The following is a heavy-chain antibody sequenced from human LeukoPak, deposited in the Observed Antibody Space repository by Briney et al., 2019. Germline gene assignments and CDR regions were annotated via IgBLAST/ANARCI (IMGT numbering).Heavy chain of an antibody. Sequence: SETLSLTCAVYGGSFSGYYWSWIRQPPGKGLEWIGEINHSGSTNYNPSLKSRVTTSVDTSKNQFSLNLSSVTAADTAVYYCASLGATRDTHPSRTYNDAFDIWGQGTMVTVSS. V-gene: IGHV4-34*01. CDR3: ASLGATRDTHPSRTYNDAFDI. D-gene: IGHD1-26*01. J-gene: IGHJ3*02. CDR2: INHSGST. CDR1: GGSFSGYY.